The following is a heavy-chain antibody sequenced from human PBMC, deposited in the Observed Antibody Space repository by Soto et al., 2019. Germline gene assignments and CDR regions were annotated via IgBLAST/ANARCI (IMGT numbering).Heavy chain of an antibody. CDR2: ISAYNGNT. D-gene: IGHD2-2*01. CDR3: ARVWDRYCSSTSCYRYYYYYGMDV. J-gene: IGHJ6*02. Sequence: ASVKVSCKASGYTFTSYGIGWVRQAPGQGLEWMGWISAYNGNTNYAQKLQGRVTMTTDTSTSTAYMELRSLRSDDTAVYYCARVWDRYCSSTSCYRYYYYYGMDVWGQGTTVTVSS. V-gene: IGHV1-18*04. CDR1: GYTFTSYG.